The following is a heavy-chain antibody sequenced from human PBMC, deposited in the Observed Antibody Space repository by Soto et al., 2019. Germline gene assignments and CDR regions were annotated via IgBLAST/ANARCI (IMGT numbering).Heavy chain of an antibody. V-gene: IGHV4-30-2*01. CDR2: IYHGGST. CDR1: GGSISSGGDS. Sequence: SXTLSLTCSVSGGSISSGGDSWSWIRQPPGKGLEWMGYIYHGGSTYYNPSLKSRVTISVDRSKNQFSLKLSSVTAADTAVDYCARGAGPPNNWVDSWGQGTLVTFS. D-gene: IGHD3-10*01. J-gene: IGHJ5*01. CDR3: ARGAGPPNNWVDS.